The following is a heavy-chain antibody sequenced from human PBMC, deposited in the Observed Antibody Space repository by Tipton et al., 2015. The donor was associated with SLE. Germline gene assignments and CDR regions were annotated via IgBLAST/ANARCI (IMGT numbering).Heavy chain of an antibody. CDR3: ASQTGEGYYAPNAFDI. J-gene: IGHJ3*02. CDR2: IYYSGST. Sequence: QLVQSGGGLVQPGGSLRLSCAASGFTFSDHYMDWVRQAPGKGLEWIGSIYYSGSTYYNPSLKSRVTISVDTSKNQFSLKLSSVTAADTAVYYCASQTGEGYYAPNAFDIWGQGTMVTVSS. CDR1: GFTFSDHY. V-gene: IGHV4-39*01. D-gene: IGHD3-10*01.